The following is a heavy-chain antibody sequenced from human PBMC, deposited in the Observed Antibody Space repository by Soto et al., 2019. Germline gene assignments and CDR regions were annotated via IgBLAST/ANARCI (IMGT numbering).Heavy chain of an antibody. CDR1: VGPISIGAYY. Sequence: PSGTLSVTCILRVGPISIGAYYSSWIRQHRGKGLEWIGYIYYSGSTYYNPSLKSRVTISVDTSKNQFSLKLRSVTAADTAVYYCAREGGASDTDMHDGMDVWGQGTTVTVSS. CDR3: AREGGASDTDMHDGMDV. J-gene: IGHJ6*01. V-gene: IGHV4-31*03. CDR2: IYYSGST. D-gene: IGHD5-18*01.